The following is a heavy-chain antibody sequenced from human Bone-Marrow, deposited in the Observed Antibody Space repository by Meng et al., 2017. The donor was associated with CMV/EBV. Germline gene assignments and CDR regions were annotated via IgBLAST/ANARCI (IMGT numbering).Heavy chain of an antibody. CDR3: ARGGGSGSRGPYFNS. J-gene: IGHJ4*02. CDR1: GYMFISYD. V-gene: IGHV1-8*03. Sequence: ASVKVSCKASGYMFISYDINWVRQAPGQGLEWMGWVNPGSTNIGVAQKFQGRAIFTTNTSIRTASMELSSLRSEDTAGYYWARGGGSGSRGPYFNSRGKGTLVTVSS. D-gene: IGHD6-25*01. CDR2: VNPGSTNI.